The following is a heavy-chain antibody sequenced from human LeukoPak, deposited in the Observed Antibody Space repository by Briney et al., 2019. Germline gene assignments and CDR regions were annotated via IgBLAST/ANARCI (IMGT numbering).Heavy chain of an antibody. CDR1: GGSFSGYY. J-gene: IGHJ3*02. CDR2: INPSGSN. D-gene: IGHD6-19*01. CDR3: ARKEQWLPHDAFDI. Sequence: SETLSLTCAVYGGSFSGYYWSWNRQAPGKGLEWMVEINPSGSNNYNPSLKSRVTISVDTSKNQFSLKLSSVTAADTAVYYCARKEQWLPHDAFDIWGQGTMVTVSS. V-gene: IGHV4-34*01.